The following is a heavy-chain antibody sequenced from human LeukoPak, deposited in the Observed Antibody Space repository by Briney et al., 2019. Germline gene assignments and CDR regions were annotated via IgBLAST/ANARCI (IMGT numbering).Heavy chain of an antibody. V-gene: IGHV1-2*02. CDR2: INPNSGGT. CDR1: GYTFTGYY. D-gene: IGHD3-22*01. J-gene: IGHJ5*02. Sequence: ASVKVSCKASGYTFTGYYMHWVRQAPGQGLEWMGWINPNSGGTNYAQKFQGRVTMTRDRSINTAYMDLSRLTSDDTAVYYCARGRSTGYYPHFDPWGQGTLVTVSS. CDR3: ARGRSTGYYPHFDP.